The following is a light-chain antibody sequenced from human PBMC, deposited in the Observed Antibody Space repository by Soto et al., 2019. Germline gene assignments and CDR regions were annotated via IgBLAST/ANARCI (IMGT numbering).Light chain of an antibody. CDR1: QGISNY. Sequence: DIQMTQSPSSLSAYLGDRVTITCRASQGISNYLAWYQQKPGRLPKLLLFGASTLQSGVPARFSGSGSGTLFTLTINGLLPEDVATYYCQKYDRAPFTFALGPRWISN. CDR3: QKYDRAPFT. V-gene: IGKV1-27*01. CDR2: GAS. J-gene: IGKJ3*01.